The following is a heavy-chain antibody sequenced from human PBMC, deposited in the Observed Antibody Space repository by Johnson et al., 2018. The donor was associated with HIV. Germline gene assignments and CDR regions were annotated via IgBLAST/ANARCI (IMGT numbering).Heavy chain of an antibody. Sequence: VQLVESGGGLVQPGGSLRLSCAASGFTFDDFGMGWVRQAPGKGLAWVSGINWTGGSTSYADSVKGRFTISRDNSKNTLYLQMNSLRAEDTAVYYCAREEGTDILTRGDAFDIWGQGTMVTVSS. CDR3: AREEGTDILTRGDAFDI. D-gene: IGHD3-9*01. CDR1: GFTFDDFG. J-gene: IGHJ3*02. V-gene: IGHV3-20*04. CDR2: INWTGGST.